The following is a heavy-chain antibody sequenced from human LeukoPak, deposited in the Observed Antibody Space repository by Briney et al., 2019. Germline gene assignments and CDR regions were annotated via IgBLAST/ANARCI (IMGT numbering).Heavy chain of an antibody. Sequence: GGSLRLSCAASEFTFSNYSMNWVRQAPGKGLEWVSYISGSSQSISYADSVKGRFTISRDNAKNSLFLQMNSLRAEDTAVYYCARDHDSSGYLVWGQGTLVTVSS. CDR1: EFTFSNYS. J-gene: IGHJ4*02. V-gene: IGHV3-48*04. CDR3: ARDHDSSGYLV. CDR2: ISGSSQSI. D-gene: IGHD3-22*01.